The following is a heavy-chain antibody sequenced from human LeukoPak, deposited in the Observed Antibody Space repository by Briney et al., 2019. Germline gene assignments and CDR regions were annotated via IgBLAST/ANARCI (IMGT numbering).Heavy chain of an antibody. CDR3: ARWASCSSTSCPPYNWFDP. V-gene: IGHV4-4*07. CDR2: IYTSGST. Sequence: SETLSLTCTVSGGSISSYYWSWIRQPAGKGLEWTGRIYTSGSTNYNPSLKSRVTMSVDTSKNQFSLKLSSVTAADTAVYYCARWASCSSTSCPPYNWFDPWGQGTLVTVSS. D-gene: IGHD2-2*01. CDR1: GGSISSYY. J-gene: IGHJ5*02.